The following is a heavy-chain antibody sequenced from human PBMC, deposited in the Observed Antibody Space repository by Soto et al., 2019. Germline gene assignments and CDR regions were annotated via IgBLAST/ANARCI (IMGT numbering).Heavy chain of an antibody. CDR3: TRGQRWLQFGAPGYL. J-gene: IGHJ4*02. V-gene: IGHV4-30-4*01. D-gene: IGHD5-12*01. Sequence: SETLSLTCTVSGGSINSGDYYWSWIRQPPGKGLEWIGHIYYTGVTYYSPSLQSRVTMSVDTSKNQFSLELNSVTAADTAVYYCTRGQRWLQFGAPGYLCGQGTLVTVSS. CDR1: GGSINSGDYY. CDR2: IYYTGVT.